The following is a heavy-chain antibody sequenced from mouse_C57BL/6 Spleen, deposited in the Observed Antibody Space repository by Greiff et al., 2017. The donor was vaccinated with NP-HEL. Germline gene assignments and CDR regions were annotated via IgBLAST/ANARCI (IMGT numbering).Heavy chain of an antibody. D-gene: IGHD1-1*01. CDR2: IDPETGGT. CDR1: GYTFTDYE. Sequence: ADLFIPFSSVTLSCKASGYTFTDYEMHWVKQTPVHGLEWIGAIDPETGGTAYNQKFKGKAILTADKSSSTAYMELRSLTSEDSAVYYCTRFTVVATNWGQGTTLTVSS. CDR3: TRFTVVATN. V-gene: IGHV1-15*01. J-gene: IGHJ2*01.